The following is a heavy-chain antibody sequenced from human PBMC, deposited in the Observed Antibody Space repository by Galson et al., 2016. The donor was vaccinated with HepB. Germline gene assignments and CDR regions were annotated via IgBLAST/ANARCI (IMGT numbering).Heavy chain of an antibody. CDR3: ATDRSPLDFNTKLLPVYAFDI. CDR1: GHTFSSYG. Sequence: SVKVSCKASGHTFSSYGVSWVRQAPGQGLEWMGWISGDNRNPTFAQKVQGRVTMTEDTSIHTAYMDLRSLRSEDTAVYYCATDRSPLDFNTKLLPVYAFDIWGQGTMVTVAS. V-gene: IGHV1-18*04. D-gene: IGHD3-22*01. CDR2: ISGDNRNP. J-gene: IGHJ3*02.